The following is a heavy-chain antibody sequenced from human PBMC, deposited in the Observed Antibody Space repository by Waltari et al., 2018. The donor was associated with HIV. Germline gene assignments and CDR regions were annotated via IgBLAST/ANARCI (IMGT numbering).Heavy chain of an antibody. Sequence: QVQLQESGPGLVKPSQTLSLTCTVSGGSLSSGSYYWRWLRQPAGKGLEWIGRIYTSGSTNYNPSLKSRVTISVDTSKNQFSLKLSSVTAADTAVYYCAREAIFGVVFDYWGQGTLVTVSS. J-gene: IGHJ4*02. V-gene: IGHV4-61*02. CDR1: GGSLSSGSYY. CDR2: IYTSGST. CDR3: AREAIFGVVFDY. D-gene: IGHD3-3*01.